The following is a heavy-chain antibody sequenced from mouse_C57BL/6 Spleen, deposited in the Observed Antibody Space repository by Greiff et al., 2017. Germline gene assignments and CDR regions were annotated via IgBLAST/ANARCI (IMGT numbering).Heavy chain of an antibody. D-gene: IGHD2-4*01. CDR3: ARPGIYYDYDGSGFAY. CDR1: GYTFTDYY. Sequence: EAQLQQSAPELVKPGASVKISCKASGYTFTDYYINWVKQSHGKSLEWIGDINPNNGGTSYNQKFKGKATLTVDKSSSTAYMELRSRTSEDSAVYYCARPGIYYDYDGSGFAYWGQGTLVTVSA. J-gene: IGHJ3*01. V-gene: IGHV1-26*01. CDR2: INPNNGGT.